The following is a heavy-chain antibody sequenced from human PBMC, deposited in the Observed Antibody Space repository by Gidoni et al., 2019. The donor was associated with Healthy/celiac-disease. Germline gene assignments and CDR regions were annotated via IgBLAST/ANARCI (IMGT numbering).Heavy chain of an antibody. Sequence: EVQLVESGGGLIQPGGSLRLSCAASGFTVSSNYMSWVRQAPGKGLEWVSVIYSGGSTYYADSVKGRFTISRDNSKNTLYLQMNSLRAEDTAVYYCARDGRGGYKGAFDIWGQGTMVTVSS. J-gene: IGHJ3*02. V-gene: IGHV3-53*01. CDR1: GFTVSSNY. CDR2: IYSGGST. D-gene: IGHD5-12*01. CDR3: ARDGRGGYKGAFDI.